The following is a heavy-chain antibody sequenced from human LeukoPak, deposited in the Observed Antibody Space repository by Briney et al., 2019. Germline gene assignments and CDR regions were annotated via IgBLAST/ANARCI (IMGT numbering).Heavy chain of an antibody. V-gene: IGHV3-23*01. Sequence: GGSLSVSCTASGFTFSNFVMSWVRQAPGKGLEWVSTITGGSGAKYYADSVKGRFTISRDNSKDTLYLQMHSLRAEDTAVYFCAKDTPLTTYTSGWSSNSFDYWGQGTLVAVSS. D-gene: IGHD6-19*01. CDR3: AKDTPLTTYTSGWSSNSFDY. CDR2: ITGGSGAK. CDR1: GFTFSNFV. J-gene: IGHJ4*02.